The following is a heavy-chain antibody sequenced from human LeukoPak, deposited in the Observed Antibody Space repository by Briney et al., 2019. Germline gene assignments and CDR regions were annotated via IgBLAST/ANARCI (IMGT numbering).Heavy chain of an antibody. D-gene: IGHD3-22*01. CDR1: GFTLRDYH. CDR2: TRSKVRKYAT. Sequence: GGALRLSCAGSGFTLRDYHMDWVRQAPRMGLEWVGRTRSKVRKYATEYAASVRGRFTIASAESENSVFLHLSSLTVEDTALYYCASDGAEGDDSAFDVWGQGTMVTASS. CDR3: ASDGAEGDDSAFDV. J-gene: IGHJ3*01. V-gene: IGHV3-72*01.